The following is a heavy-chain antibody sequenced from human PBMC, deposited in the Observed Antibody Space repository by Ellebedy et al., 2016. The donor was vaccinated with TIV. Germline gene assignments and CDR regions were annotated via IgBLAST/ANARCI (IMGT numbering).Heavy chain of an antibody. D-gene: IGHD1-26*01. CDR1: GYTFTGYY. V-gene: IGHV1-2*02. Sequence: AASVKVSCKASGYTFTGYYLHRVRQAPGQGLEWMGWINPSSGATNSAQRVQGRFTMTRDTSIRTAYMELSSLTSDDTAVYHCARDRTVGAITTDFDSWGQGTLVTVSS. CDR2: INPSSGAT. CDR3: ARDRTVGAITTDFDS. J-gene: IGHJ4*02.